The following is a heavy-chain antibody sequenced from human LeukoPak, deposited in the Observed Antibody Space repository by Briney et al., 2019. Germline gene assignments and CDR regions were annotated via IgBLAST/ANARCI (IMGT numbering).Heavy chain of an antibody. V-gene: IGHV3-23*01. CDR1: GFTFSNYA. D-gene: IGHD3-16*01. CDR2: ISGSGGST. J-gene: IGHJ6*02. CDR3: ANHRGDYCYFGLDV. Sequence: GGSLRLSCAASGFTFSNYAMSWVRQAPGKGLEWVSGISGSGGSTYYADSVKGRVTISRDNSKNTLHLQMNSLRAEDTAVFYYANHRGDYCYFGLDVWGQGTTVTVSS.